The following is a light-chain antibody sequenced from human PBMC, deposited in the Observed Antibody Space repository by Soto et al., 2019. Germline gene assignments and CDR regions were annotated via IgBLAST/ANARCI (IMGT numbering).Light chain of an antibody. CDR3: QQYASSLRT. Sequence: IVLTQSPATLSLSPWERATLSCGASQSVSSSYLAWYQQKPGQAPRLVIYGASNRATGIPDRFSGSVSGTDFTLTISRLEPEDFAVYYCQQYASSLRTFGQGTKVDIK. J-gene: IGKJ1*01. V-gene: IGKV3-20*01. CDR2: GAS. CDR1: QSVSSSY.